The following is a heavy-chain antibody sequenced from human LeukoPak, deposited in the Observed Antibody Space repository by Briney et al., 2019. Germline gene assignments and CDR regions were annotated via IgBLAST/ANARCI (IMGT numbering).Heavy chain of an antibody. CDR1: GLTFSNSW. J-gene: IGHJ5*02. V-gene: IGHV3-74*01. CDR3: ARDLGLRGST. D-gene: IGHD4-23*01. Sequence: GGSLRLTCEASGLTFSNSWMHWVRQVPGKGLVWVSRMYGDMRDISYADSVKGRFTISRDNAKNTVYLQMNSLRGEDTAVYYCARDLGLRGSTWGQGTLVTVSS. CDR2: MYGDMRDI.